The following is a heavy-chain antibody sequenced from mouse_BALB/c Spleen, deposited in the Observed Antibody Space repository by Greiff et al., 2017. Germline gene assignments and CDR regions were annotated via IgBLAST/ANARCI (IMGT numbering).Heavy chain of an antibody. CDR3: TRSKVAHFDY. CDR2: IYPGNSDT. Sequence: EVQLQQSGTVLARPGASVKMSCKASGYTFTSYWMHWVKQRPGQGLEWIGAIYPGNSDTSYNQKFKGKAKLTAVTSTSTAYIELSSLTNEDSAVYYCTRSKVAHFDYWGQGTTLTVSS. J-gene: IGHJ2*01. V-gene: IGHV1-5*01. CDR1: GYTFTSYW. D-gene: IGHD1-1*01.